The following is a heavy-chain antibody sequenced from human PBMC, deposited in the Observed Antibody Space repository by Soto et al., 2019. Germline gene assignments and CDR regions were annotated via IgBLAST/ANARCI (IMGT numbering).Heavy chain of an antibody. CDR1: GYPFTSYG. CDR2: ISDYNGNT. J-gene: IGHJ5*01. CDR3: ARGGSSRWCPASYWFEL. D-gene: IGHD6-13*01. V-gene: IGHV1-18*04. Sequence: ASVKVSCTDSGYPFTSYGIRWVRQAPGQGLEWMGWISDYNGNTNYAQKLPGRVTMTTDTSTSTAYMELRSLCADDTAVYYCARGGSSRWCPASYWFELCGEGTQVTFGS.